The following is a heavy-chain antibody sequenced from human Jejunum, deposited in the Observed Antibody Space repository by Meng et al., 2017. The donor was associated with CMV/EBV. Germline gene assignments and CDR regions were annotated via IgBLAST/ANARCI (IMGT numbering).Heavy chain of an antibody. J-gene: IGHJ4*02. D-gene: IGHD1-1*01. CDR2: TYYRSRWFS. CDR1: CVSVSTNSAA. V-gene: IGHV6-1*02. Sequence: QIQRHQAGPGLVESSHTLSLTCAISCVSVSTNSAAWNWIRQSPSGGLEWLGRTYYRSRWFSDYAPSVKSRVTINADTSKNQFSLQLNSATPEDTAVYYCARDRGTGTIYFDSWGQGALVTVSS. CDR3: ARDRGTGTIYFDS.